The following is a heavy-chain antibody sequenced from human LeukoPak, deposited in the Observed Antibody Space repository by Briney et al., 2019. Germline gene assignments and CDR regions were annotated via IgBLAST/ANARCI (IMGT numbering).Heavy chain of an antibody. Sequence: ASVKVPCKASGYTFTSYYMHWVRQAPGQGLEWMGIINPSGGSTSYAQKFQGRVTMTRDTSTSTVDMELSSLRSEDTAVYYCARSRSWRYLLGYWGQGTLVTVSS. D-gene: IGHD3-16*01. CDR3: ARSRSWRYLLGY. CDR2: INPSGGST. J-gene: IGHJ4*02. CDR1: GYTFTSYY. V-gene: IGHV1-46*01.